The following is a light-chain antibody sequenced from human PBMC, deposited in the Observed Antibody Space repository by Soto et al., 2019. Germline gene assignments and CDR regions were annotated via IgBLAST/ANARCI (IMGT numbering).Light chain of an antibody. J-gene: IGKJ4*01. CDR3: QQYYNWPPLT. Sequence: EIVMPQSPATLSVSPGERATLSCRASQSVSSNLAWYQHKPGQAPRLLIYGASTRATGIPARFSGSGSGTEFTLTISSLQSEDFAVYYCQQYYNWPPLTFGGGIKVEIK. CDR2: GAS. V-gene: IGKV3D-15*01. CDR1: QSVSSN.